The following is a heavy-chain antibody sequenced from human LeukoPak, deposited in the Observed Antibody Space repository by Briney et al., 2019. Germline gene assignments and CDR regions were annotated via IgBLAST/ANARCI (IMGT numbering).Heavy chain of an antibody. J-gene: IGHJ5*02. D-gene: IGHD6-13*01. V-gene: IGHV1-18*01. CDR1: VYTLTTYA. Sequence: ASVKGSSTASVYTLTTYAISSRRHAPGQRLEWMGWISTYNGNTKNAQKIQGRVTMSTDTSTSTASIERRSRRPDDTPVYYCARDDKSDSWSWFEPWGQRNLVTVSS. CDR3: ARDDKSDSWSWFEP. CDR2: ISTYNGNT.